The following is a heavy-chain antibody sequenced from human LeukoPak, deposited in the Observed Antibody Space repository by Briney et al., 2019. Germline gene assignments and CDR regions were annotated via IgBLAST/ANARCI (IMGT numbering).Heavy chain of an antibody. V-gene: IGHV4-39*01. J-gene: IGHJ4*02. CDR3: ARHPERWLLGAFDY. CDR1: GGSISSSSYY. Sequence: SETLSLTCTVSGGSISSSSYYWGWIRQPPGKGLEWIGSIYYSGSTYYNPSLKSRVTISVDTSKNQFSLKLSSVTAADTAVHYCARHPERWLLGAFDYWGQGTLVTVSS. CDR2: IYYSGST. D-gene: IGHD5-24*01.